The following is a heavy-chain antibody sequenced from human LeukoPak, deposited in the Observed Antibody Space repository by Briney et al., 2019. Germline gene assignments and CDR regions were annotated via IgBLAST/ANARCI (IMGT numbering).Heavy chain of an antibody. V-gene: IGHV3-21*04. CDR2: ISSSSSYI. Sequence: GGSLRLSCAASGFTFSSYSMNWVRQAPGKGLEWVSSISSSSSYIYYADSVKGRFTISRDSSKNTLYLQMNSLRTDDTAVYYCAKESQLSYSGTFYIDYWGQGTLVTVSS. D-gene: IGHD1-26*01. CDR3: AKESQLSYSGTFYIDY. CDR1: GFTFSSYS. J-gene: IGHJ4*02.